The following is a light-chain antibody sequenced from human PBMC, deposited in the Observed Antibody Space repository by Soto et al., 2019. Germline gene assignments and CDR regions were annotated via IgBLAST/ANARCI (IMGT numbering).Light chain of an antibody. J-gene: IGKJ1*01. V-gene: IGKV3-20*01. Sequence: EIVLTQSPATLSLSPLERAPLXWRASQSVSNNYLAWYQQKPGQAPRLLIYGASSRAAGIPDRFSGSGSGTDFTLTISRLEPEDFAVYHCQQYGSSPTFGQGTKVDIK. CDR3: QQYGSSPT. CDR1: QSVSNNY. CDR2: GAS.